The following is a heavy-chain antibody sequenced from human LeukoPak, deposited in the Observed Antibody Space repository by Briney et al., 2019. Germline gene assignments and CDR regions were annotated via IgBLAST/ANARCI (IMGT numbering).Heavy chain of an antibody. V-gene: IGHV3-23*01. CDR1: GFTFSSYA. CDR3: AKGERYDFWSGTPNWYFDL. D-gene: IGHD3-3*01. CDR2: ISGSGGST. J-gene: IGHJ2*01. Sequence: PGGSLRLSCAASGFTFSSYAMSWVRQAPGKGLEWVSVISGSGGSTYYADSVKGRFTISRDNSKNTLYLQMNSLRAEDTAVYYCAKGERYDFWSGTPNWYFDLWGRGTLVTVSS.